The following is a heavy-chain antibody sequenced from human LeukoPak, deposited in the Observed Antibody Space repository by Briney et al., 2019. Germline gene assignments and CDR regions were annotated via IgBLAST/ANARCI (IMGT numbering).Heavy chain of an antibody. J-gene: IGHJ4*02. CDR1: GFTFSSYA. Sequence: GGSLRLSCAASGFTFSSYAMSWVRQAPGMGLEWVSATSGSGGSTYYADSVKGRFTISRDNSKNTLYLQMNSLRAEDTAVYYCAKAPRTGYRLYYFDYWGQGTLVTVAS. V-gene: IGHV3-23*01. D-gene: IGHD3-9*01. CDR3: AKAPRTGYRLYYFDY. CDR2: TSGSGGST.